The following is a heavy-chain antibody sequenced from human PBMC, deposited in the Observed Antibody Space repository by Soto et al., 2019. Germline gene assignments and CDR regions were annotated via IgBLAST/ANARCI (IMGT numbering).Heavy chain of an antibody. CDR2: IWYDGSNK. J-gene: IGHJ6*03. CDR3: ARDRLHYYYMDV. Sequence: QVQLVESGGGVVQPGRSLRLSCAASGFTFSSYGMHWVRQAPGKGLAWVAVIWYDGSNKYYADSVKGRFTISRDNSKNTLYLQMNSLRAEDTAVYYCARDRLHYYYMDVWGKGTTVTVSS. V-gene: IGHV3-33*01. CDR1: GFTFSSYG.